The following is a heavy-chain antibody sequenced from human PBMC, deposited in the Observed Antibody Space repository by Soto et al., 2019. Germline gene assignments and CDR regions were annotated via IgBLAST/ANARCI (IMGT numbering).Heavy chain of an antibody. CDR1: GYTFTSYG. J-gene: IGHJ4*02. CDR3: ARDLTVVPAAATFDY. CDR2: ISAYNGNT. Sequence: QVQLVQSGAEVKKPGASVKVSCKASGYTFTSYGISWVRQAPGQGLEWMGWISAYNGNTNYAQKLQGRVTMTTDTSTRTAYMELRSLRSDDTAVYYCARDLTVVPAAATFDYWGQGTLVTVSS. V-gene: IGHV1-18*01. D-gene: IGHD2-2*01.